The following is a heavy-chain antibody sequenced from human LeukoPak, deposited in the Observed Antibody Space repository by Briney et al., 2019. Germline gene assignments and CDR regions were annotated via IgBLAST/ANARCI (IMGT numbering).Heavy chain of an antibody. D-gene: IGHD3-10*01. CDR3: AKGRATGAIVGNAFDI. J-gene: IGHJ3*02. CDR1: GYTLTELS. Sequence: ASVKVSCKVSGYTLTELSMHWVRQAPGKGLEWMGGFDPEDGETIYAQKFQGRVTMTEDTSTDTAYMELRSLRSDDTAIYYCAKGRATGAIVGNAFDIWGQGTMVTVSS. CDR2: FDPEDGET. V-gene: IGHV1-24*01.